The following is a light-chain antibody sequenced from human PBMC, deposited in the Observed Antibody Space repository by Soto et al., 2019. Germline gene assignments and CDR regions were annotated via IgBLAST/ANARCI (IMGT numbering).Light chain of an antibody. CDR2: DVS. CDR3: QSYDMSLNNHV. V-gene: IGLV2-11*01. Sequence: QSVLTQPRSVSGSPGQSVTISCSGTSSDVGGYNYVSWYQQYPGKAPKLMIYDVSKRPSGVPDRFSGSKSGNTASLTITGLQAEDEADYYCQSYDMSLNNHVFGTGTKVTVL. J-gene: IGLJ1*01. CDR1: SSDVGGYNY.